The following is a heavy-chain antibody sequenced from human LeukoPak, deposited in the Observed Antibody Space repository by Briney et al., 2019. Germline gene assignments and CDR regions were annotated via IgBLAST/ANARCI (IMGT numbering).Heavy chain of an antibody. CDR2: ISFEGSNK. CDR3: ALLAVASDFDY. D-gene: IGHD6-19*01. Sequence: PGRSLRLSCAASGFTFSNYALYWVRQAPGKGLEWVAVISFEGSNKYYADSVKGRFTVSRDDAKNSLFLQMNSLRAEDTAIYYCALLAVASDFDYWGQGTLVTVSS. V-gene: IGHV3-30*04. CDR1: GFTFSNYA. J-gene: IGHJ4*02.